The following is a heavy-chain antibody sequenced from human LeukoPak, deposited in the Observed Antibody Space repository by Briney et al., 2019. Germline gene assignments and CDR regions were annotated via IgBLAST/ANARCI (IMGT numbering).Heavy chain of an antibody. J-gene: IGHJ4*02. Sequence: GGSLRLSCAASGFTFSDFWMHWVRQAPGKGLVWVSAISGSGGSTYYADSVKGRFTISRDNSKNTLYLQMNTLKTEDTAVYYCATRPPPYGDFPFDYWGQGTLVTVSS. CDR1: GFTFSDFW. V-gene: IGHV3-23*01. D-gene: IGHD4-17*01. CDR2: ISGSGGST. CDR3: ATRPPPYGDFPFDY.